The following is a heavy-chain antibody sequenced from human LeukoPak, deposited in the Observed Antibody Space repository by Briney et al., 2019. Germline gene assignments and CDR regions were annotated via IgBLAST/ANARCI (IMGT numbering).Heavy chain of an antibody. CDR3: VRGGFSLDY. CDR1: GFTFSSYW. Sequence: PGGSLRLSCAASGFTFSSYWMSWVRQAPGKGLEWVANINEDGGEKYYVDSVKGRIIISRDNARNSLYLQMNSPRAEDTAVYYCVRGGFSLDYWGQGTLVTVSS. V-gene: IGHV3-7*01. D-gene: IGHD3-10*01. J-gene: IGHJ4*02. CDR2: INEDGGEK.